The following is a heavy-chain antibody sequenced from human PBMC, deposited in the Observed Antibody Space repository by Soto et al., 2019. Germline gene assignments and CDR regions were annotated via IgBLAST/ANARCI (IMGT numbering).Heavy chain of an antibody. V-gene: IGHV3-21*01. CDR3: AGSNNRDDY. D-gene: IGHD1-20*01. J-gene: IGHJ4*02. Sequence: NPGGSLRLSCAASGFTFSSYSMNWVRQAPGKGLVWVSCINIDSSYTRYADSVQGRFTISRDNAKNTLYLQMNGLTAEDTAVYYSAGSNNRDDYWGQGTLVTVSS. CDR2: INIDSSYT. CDR1: GFTFSSYS.